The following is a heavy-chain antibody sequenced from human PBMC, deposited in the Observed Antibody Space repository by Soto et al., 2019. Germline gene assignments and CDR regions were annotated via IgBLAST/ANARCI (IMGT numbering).Heavy chain of an antibody. Sequence: GASVKVSCKASGGTFSSYAISWVRQAPGQGLEWMGGIIPIFGTANYAQKFQGRVTITADKSTSTAYMELSSPRSEDTAVYYCARAMATSEGPCDYWGQGTLVTVSS. V-gene: IGHV1-69*06. J-gene: IGHJ4*02. CDR2: IIPIFGTA. D-gene: IGHD5-12*01. CDR3: ARAMATSEGPCDY. CDR1: GGTFSSYA.